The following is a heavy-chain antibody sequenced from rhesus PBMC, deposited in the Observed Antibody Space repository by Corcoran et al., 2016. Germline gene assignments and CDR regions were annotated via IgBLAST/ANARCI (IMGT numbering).Heavy chain of an antibody. CDR2: ISGSGGST. D-gene: IGHD6-25*01. Sequence: QLQLQESGPGLVKPSTTLSRTCAVSGGPIRSDYWSWIRQPPGKGLEWIGRISGSGGSTDYNPCLKSRVTISTDTSKNQFSLKLSSVTAADTAVYYCARDIAAAVHFDYWGQGVLVTVSS. CDR1: GGPIRSDY. CDR3: ARDIAAAVHFDY. V-gene: IGHV4-173*01. J-gene: IGHJ4*01.